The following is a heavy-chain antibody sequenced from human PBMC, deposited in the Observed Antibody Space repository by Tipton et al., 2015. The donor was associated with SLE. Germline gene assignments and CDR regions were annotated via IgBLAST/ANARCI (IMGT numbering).Heavy chain of an antibody. CDR3: ARGGGDSNSCQDFDR. V-gene: IGHV3-23*01. D-gene: IGHD6-13*01. J-gene: IGHJ4*02. Sequence: SLRLSCVASELTFRNYAMSWVRRAPGKGLEWVSSISDNGGTTYYADSVKGRFTISRDNSKNTLYLQMNSLRAEDTAVYYCARGGGDSNSCQDFDRWGQGTLVTVSS. CDR1: ELTFRNYA. CDR2: ISDNGGTT.